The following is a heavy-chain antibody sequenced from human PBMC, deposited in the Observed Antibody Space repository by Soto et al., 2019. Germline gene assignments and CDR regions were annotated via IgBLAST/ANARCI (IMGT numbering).Heavy chain of an antibody. CDR2: IIPIFGTA. Sequence: QVQLVQSGAEVKKPGSSVKVSCKASGGTFSSYAISWVRQAPGQGLEWMGGIIPIFGTANYAQKFQGRVTITADKSTSTACMELGSLRSEDTAVYYCASSVPMVRGVINWFDPWGQGTLVTVSS. CDR1: GGTFSSYA. J-gene: IGHJ5*02. CDR3: ASSVPMVRGVINWFDP. V-gene: IGHV1-69*06. D-gene: IGHD3-10*01.